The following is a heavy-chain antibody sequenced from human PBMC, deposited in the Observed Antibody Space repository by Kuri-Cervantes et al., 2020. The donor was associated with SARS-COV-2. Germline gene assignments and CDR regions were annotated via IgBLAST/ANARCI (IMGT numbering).Heavy chain of an antibody. D-gene: IGHD2-2*01. CDR2: IYYSGST. Sequence: SETLSLTCTVSGGSISSYYWSWIRQPPGKGLEWIGYIYYSGSTNYNPSLKSRVTISVDTSKNQFSLKLSSVTAEDTAVYYCAGSSKYYYYMDVWGKGTTVTVSS. CDR3: AGSSKYYYYMDV. J-gene: IGHJ6*03. V-gene: IGHV4-59*01. CDR1: GGSISSYY.